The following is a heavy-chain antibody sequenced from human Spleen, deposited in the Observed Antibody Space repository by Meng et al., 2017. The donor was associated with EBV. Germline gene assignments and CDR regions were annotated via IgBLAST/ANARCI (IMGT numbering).Heavy chain of an antibody. D-gene: IGHD2-21*01. CDR1: GEAFSDNY. J-gene: IGHJ4*02. V-gene: IGHV4-34*01. Sequence: VQLQQWGAGLLRPSETLSLTCAVYGEAFSDNYWSWIRQSPGKGLEWIGESDHTGGTNYNPSLMSRVTISVDTSKNQFSLNLNSVTAADTAIYYCARRDIGLIAWSPERSDYWGQGTLVTVSS. CDR2: SDHTGGT. CDR3: ARRDIGLIAWSPERSDY.